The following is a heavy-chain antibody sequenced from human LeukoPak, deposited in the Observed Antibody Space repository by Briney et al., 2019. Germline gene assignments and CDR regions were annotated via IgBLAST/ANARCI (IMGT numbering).Heavy chain of an antibody. CDR1: GGSISSYY. Sequence: SETLSLTCTVSGGSISSYYWIWIRQPPGKGLEWIGDIYYSGSTNYNPSLKSRVTISVDTTKNQSSLKLSSVTAADTAVYYCARDSVDPNYYYYGMDVWGQGTTVTVSS. V-gene: IGHV4-59*01. J-gene: IGHJ6*02. CDR2: IYYSGST. CDR3: ARDSVDPNYYYYGMDV.